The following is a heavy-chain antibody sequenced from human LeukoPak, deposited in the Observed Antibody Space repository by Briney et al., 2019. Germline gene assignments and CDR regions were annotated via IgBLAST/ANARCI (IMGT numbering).Heavy chain of an antibody. CDR2: IKGKTDGGTT. J-gene: IGHJ4*02. D-gene: IGHD5-18*01. V-gene: IGHV3-15*01. CDR1: GFTFSNAC. CDR3: TTGTWIQLWLADY. Sequence: GGSLRLSCATSGFTFSNACMSWVRQAPGKGLEWVGHIKGKTDGGTTDYPAPVQGRFTVSRDDSKNTLYLQMNSLKTEDTAVYYCTTGTWIQLWLADYWGQGTLVTVSS.